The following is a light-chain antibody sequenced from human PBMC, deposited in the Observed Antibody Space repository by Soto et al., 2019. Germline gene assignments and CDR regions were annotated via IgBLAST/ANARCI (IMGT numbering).Light chain of an antibody. CDR2: SNT. CDR1: SSNIGTNT. J-gene: IGLJ1*01. Sequence: QSVLTQPPSASGTPGQGVTISCSGSSSNIGTNTVTWYQQVPGTAPKLLIYSNTQRPSGVPDRFSGSKSGTSASLAISGLQSEDEADYYCAAWDDSLNGVLGAGTKLTVL. V-gene: IGLV1-44*01. CDR3: AAWDDSLNGV.